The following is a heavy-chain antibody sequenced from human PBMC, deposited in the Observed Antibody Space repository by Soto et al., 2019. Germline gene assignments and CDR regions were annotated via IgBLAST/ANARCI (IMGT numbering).Heavy chain of an antibody. V-gene: IGHV3-23*01. Sequence: EVQLLESGGGLVQPGGSLRLSCVASGFTFKNFAVSWVRQAPGKGMEWVSAIGGSGSSANYAESVKGRFTVARNDSKSPLCRQMSGLRVYDTALYYCAKDAVAYNGEWDWFDLWGQGTLVTVSS. CDR2: IGGSGSSA. CDR3: AKDAVAYNGEWDWFDL. CDR1: GFTFKNFA. D-gene: IGHD3-10*01. J-gene: IGHJ5*02.